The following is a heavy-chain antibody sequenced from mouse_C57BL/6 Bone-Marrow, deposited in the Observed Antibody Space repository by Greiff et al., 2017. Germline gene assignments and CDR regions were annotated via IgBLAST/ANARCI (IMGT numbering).Heavy chain of an antibody. V-gene: IGHV1-78*01. Sequence: VQLQQSDAELVKPGASVKISCKASGYTFTDHTIHWMKQRPEQGLAWIGYIYPRDGSTTYNEKFKGKATLTADNSSSTAYMQLNSLTSEDSAVYVCGRCRWYFDYWGQGTTLTVSS. CDR2: IYPRDGST. J-gene: IGHJ2*01. D-gene: IGHD2-3*01. CDR1: GYTFTDHT. CDR3: GRCRWYFDY.